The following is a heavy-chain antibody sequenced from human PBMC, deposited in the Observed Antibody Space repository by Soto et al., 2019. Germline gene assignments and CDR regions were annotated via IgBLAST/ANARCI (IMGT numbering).Heavy chain of an antibody. J-gene: IGHJ3*02. D-gene: IGHD6-19*01. CDR1: GFTFSSYA. V-gene: IGHV3-23*01. CDR2: ISGSGGTT. Sequence: EVQLLESGGGLVQPGGSLRLSFAASGFTFSSYAMSWVRQAPGKGREWVSAISGSGGTTYYADSVKGRFTFSRDNSKNTMYLQMNSLRAADTAGYYCAKTATGWFSAFDIWGQWTMVTVSS. CDR3: AKTATGWFSAFDI.